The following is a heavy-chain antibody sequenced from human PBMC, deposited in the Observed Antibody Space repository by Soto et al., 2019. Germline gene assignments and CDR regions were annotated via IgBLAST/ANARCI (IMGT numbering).Heavy chain of an antibody. CDR3: ATRASPFYFDS. CDR1: GFILSSNA. CDR2: ISGGGGDT. V-gene: IGHV3-23*01. Sequence: EVQLWESGGGLVQPGGSLRLSCAASGFILSSNAVSWVRQAPGKGLEWVSTISGGGGDTSYADSVKGRFTISRDSSKNTLFLQMNSLRGDDTAIYYCATRASPFYFDSWGQGPVVTVSS. J-gene: IGHJ4*02.